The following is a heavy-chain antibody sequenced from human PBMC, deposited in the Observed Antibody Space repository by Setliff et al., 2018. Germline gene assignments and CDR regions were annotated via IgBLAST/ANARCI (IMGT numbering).Heavy chain of an antibody. CDR1: GGSISSGSYY. Sequence: PSETLSLTCTVSGGSISSGSYYWSWIRQPAGKGLEWIGEINHSGSTNYNPSLKSRVTISVDTSKNQFSLKLSSVTAADTAVYYCARDFGDYRIGHGFDIWGQGTEVTVS. D-gene: IGHD4-17*01. V-gene: IGHV4-61*09. CDR2: INHSGST. CDR3: ARDFGDYRIGHGFDI. J-gene: IGHJ3*02.